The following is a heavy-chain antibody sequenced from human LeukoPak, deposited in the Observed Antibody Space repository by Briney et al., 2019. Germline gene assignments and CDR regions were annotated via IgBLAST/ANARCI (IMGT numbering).Heavy chain of an antibody. CDR1: GYNFNIYW. D-gene: IGHD6-19*01. CDR3: VRQQAVPGPGIDY. Sequence: GESLKISCEAPGYNFNIYWIGWVRQMPGKGLEWMGIISPGGSDTRYSPSFEGQVTISADRSINTAYLQWSSPKASDTAIYYCVRQQAVPGPGIDYWGQGTVVIVSS. V-gene: IGHV5-51*01. J-gene: IGHJ4*02. CDR2: ISPGGSDT.